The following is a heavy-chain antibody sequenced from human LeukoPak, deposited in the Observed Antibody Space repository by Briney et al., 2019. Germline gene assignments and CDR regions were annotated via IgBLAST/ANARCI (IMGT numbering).Heavy chain of an antibody. Sequence: GGSLRLSCAASGFTFSNAWMSWVRQAPGKGLEWVSGISGSGGNTYYADSVKGRFTISRDNSKNTLSLQMNSLRAEDTAVYYCAKPRGGLAYYMDVWGKGTTVTVSS. V-gene: IGHV3-23*01. J-gene: IGHJ6*03. D-gene: IGHD3-3*02. CDR3: AKPRGGLAYYMDV. CDR2: ISGSGGNT. CDR1: GFTFSNAW.